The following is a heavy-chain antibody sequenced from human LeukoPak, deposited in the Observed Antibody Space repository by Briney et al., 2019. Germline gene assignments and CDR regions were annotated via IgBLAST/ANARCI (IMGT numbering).Heavy chain of an antibody. CDR1: GGSISSSSYY. CDR3: ARLISTVTNLFDDY. Sequence: PETLSLTCTVSGGSISSSSYYWGWIRQPPGKGLEWIGSIYYSGSTYYNPSLKSRVTISVDTSKNQFSLKLSSVTAADTAVYYCARLISTVTNLFDDYWGQGTLVTVSS. CDR2: IYYSGST. V-gene: IGHV4-39*01. D-gene: IGHD4-17*01. J-gene: IGHJ4*02.